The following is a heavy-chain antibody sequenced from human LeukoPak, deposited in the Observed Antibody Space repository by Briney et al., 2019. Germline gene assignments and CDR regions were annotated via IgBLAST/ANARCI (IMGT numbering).Heavy chain of an antibody. J-gene: IGHJ4*02. Sequence: GGSLGLSCAASGFTFSSYSMNWVRKAPGKGLEWVSSISSSSSYIYYADSVKGRFTISRDNAKNSLYLQMNSLRAEDTAVYYCATYCSSTSCPRWGQGTLVTVSS. CDR1: GFTFSSYS. D-gene: IGHD2-2*01. CDR3: ATYCSSTSCPR. CDR2: ISSSSSYI. V-gene: IGHV3-21*01.